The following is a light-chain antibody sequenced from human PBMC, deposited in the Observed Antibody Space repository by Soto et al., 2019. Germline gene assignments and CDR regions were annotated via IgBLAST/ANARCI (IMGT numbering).Light chain of an antibody. V-gene: IGKV3-20*01. CDR2: AAS. CDR1: RSFASSY. Sequence: EIVLTQSPGTLSLPPGERATLSCRASRSFASSYLACSQHNPGPAPRLPIYAASIRDTGVPDRFRGSGSGEAFTLTISRLEPEDSAVYYCQQHGAAPPDTLGQGT. CDR3: QQHGAAPPDT. J-gene: IGKJ2*01.